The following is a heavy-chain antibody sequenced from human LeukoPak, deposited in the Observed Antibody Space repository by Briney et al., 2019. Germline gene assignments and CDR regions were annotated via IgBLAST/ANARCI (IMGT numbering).Heavy chain of an antibody. CDR3: ARVWAAGTFDY. Sequence: ASVKVSCKASGYTFTSYGISWVRQAPGQALESMGWISAYNGNTNYAQKLQGRVTMTTDTSTSTAYMELRSLGSDDTAVYYCARVWAAGTFDYWGQGTLVTVSS. CDR2: ISAYNGNT. V-gene: IGHV1-18*01. J-gene: IGHJ4*02. CDR1: GYTFTSYG. D-gene: IGHD6-13*01.